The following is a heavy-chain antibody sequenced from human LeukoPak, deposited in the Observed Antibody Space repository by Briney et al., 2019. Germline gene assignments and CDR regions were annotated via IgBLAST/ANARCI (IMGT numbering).Heavy chain of an antibody. V-gene: IGHV3-7*03. J-gene: IGHJ4*02. CDR1: GFTFSRHW. CDR3: ARDNGWSADF. CDR2: IKQDGSAK. Sequence: GGSLRLSRAASGFTFSRHWMYWGRQAPGKGLEWVANIKQDGSAKPYVDSVKGRFTISRDNAKNSLFLQMNSLRAEDTAVYYCARDNGWSADFWGQGTLVTVSS. D-gene: IGHD2-15*01.